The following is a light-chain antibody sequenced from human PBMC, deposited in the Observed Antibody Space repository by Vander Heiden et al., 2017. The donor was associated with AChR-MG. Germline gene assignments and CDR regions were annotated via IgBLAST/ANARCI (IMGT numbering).Light chain of an antibody. V-gene: IGLV2-14*03. CDR2: EVT. CDR3: ASYTSGNTLVL. J-gene: IGLJ2*01. Sequence: QSALTQPASVSGSPGQPITISCTGSSTDVGGYDYVSWYQQRPGKAPRLLIFEVTKRPSGISNRFSGSKSDNTAFLTISGLQIEDEGDFYCASYTSGNTLVLFGGGTKLTVL. CDR1: STDVGGYDY.